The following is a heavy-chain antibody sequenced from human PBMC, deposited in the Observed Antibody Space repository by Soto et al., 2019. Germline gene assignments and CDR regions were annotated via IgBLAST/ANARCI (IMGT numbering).Heavy chain of an antibody. V-gene: IGHV4-59*08. CDR3: ARMNYYDTSGYPFDY. Sequence: SETLSLTCTVSGGSISSYYWSWIRQSPGKGLEWIGYIYYSGSTNYNPSLKSRVSISVDTSKNQFSLKLSSVTAADTAVYYCARMNYYDTSGYPFDYWGQGMMVTVSS. J-gene: IGHJ4*02. CDR1: GGSISSYY. CDR2: IYYSGST. D-gene: IGHD3-22*01.